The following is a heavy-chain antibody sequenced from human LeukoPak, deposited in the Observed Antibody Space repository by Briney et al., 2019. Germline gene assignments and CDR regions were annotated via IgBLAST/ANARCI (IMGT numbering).Heavy chain of an antibody. D-gene: IGHD4/OR15-4a*01. CDR2: IYYSGST. J-gene: IGHJ4*02. V-gene: IGHV4-59*01. Sequence: SETLSLTCTVSGGSISSYYWSWIRQPPGKGLEWIGYIYYSGSTNYNPSLKSRVTISVDTSKNQFSLKLSSVTAADTAVYCCARGLVPYYFDYWGQGTLVTVSS. CDR3: ARGLVPYYFDY. CDR1: GGSISSYY.